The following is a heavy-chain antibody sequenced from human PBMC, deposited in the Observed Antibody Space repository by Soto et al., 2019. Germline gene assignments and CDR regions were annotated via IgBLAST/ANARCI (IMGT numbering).Heavy chain of an antibody. CDR3: ARNSVGLTPYYYGMDV. CDR1: GGSISSYY. D-gene: IGHD1-26*01. J-gene: IGHJ6*02. V-gene: IGHV4-59*01. Sequence: SETLSLTCTVSGGSISSYYWSWIRQPPGKGLEWIGYISYSGITNYNPSLKSRVTISVDTSKNQFSLNLNSVTAADTAVYYCARNSVGLTPYYYGMDVWGQGTTITVSS. CDR2: ISYSGIT.